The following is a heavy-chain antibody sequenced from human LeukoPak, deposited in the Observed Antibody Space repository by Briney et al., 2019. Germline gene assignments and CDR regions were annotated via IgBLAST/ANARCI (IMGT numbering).Heavy chain of an antibody. CDR1: GGSISSYY. V-gene: IGHV4-59*08. CDR2: IRYSGST. Sequence: SETLSLTCTVSGGSISSYYWSWIRQPPGKGLEWIGYIRYSGSTNYNPSLKSRVTISVDTSENQFSLKLSSVTAADTAVYYCARHYCSGGSCNFDYWGQGTLVTVSS. CDR3: ARHYCSGGSCNFDY. J-gene: IGHJ4*02. D-gene: IGHD2-15*01.